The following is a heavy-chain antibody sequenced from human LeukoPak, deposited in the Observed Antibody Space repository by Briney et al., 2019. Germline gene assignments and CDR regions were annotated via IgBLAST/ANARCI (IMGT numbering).Heavy chain of an antibody. Sequence: SVKVSCKVSGYTLTELSMHWVRQSPGKGLEWMGGFDPEDGETIYAQKFQGRVTMTEDTSTDTAYMELSSLRSEDTAVYYCATDRRGVLAAEKYYYYYMDVWGKGITVTVSS. CDR1: GYTLTELS. CDR3: ATDRRGVLAAEKYYYYYMDV. V-gene: IGHV1-24*01. CDR2: FDPEDGET. J-gene: IGHJ6*03. D-gene: IGHD2-15*01.